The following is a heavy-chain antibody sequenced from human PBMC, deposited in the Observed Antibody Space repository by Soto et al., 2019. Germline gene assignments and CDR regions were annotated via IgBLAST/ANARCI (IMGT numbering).Heavy chain of an antibody. D-gene: IGHD3-22*01. CDR1: GFTFSSYA. Sequence: PGGSLRLSCAASGFTFSSYAMSWVRQAPGKGLEWVSAISGSGGSTYYADSVKGRFTISRDNSKNTLYLQMNSLRAEDTAVYYCANYDSSGYSEPYFDYWGQGTLVTVSS. CDR2: ISGSGGST. V-gene: IGHV3-23*01. J-gene: IGHJ4*02. CDR3: ANYDSSGYSEPYFDY.